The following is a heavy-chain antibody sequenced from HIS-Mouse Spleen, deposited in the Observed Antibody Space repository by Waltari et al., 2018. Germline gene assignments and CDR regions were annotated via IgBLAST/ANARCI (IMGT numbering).Heavy chain of an antibody. CDR2: INHSGST. J-gene: IGHJ4*02. D-gene: IGHD3-10*01. Sequence: QVQLQQWGAGLLKPSETLSLTCAVYGGSFSGYYWSWIRQPPGKGLEWIGEINHSGSTNYTPSLKSRVTISVDTSKNQFSLKLSSVTAADTAVYYCARLLWFGELLYSFDYWGQGTLVTVSS. CDR1: GGSFSGYY. CDR3: ARLLWFGELLYSFDY. V-gene: IGHV4-34*01.